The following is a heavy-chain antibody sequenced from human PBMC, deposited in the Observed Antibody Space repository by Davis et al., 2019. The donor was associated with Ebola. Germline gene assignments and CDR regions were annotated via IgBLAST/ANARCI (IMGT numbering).Heavy chain of an antibody. CDR2: IYPGDSDT. CDR1: GYSFTSYW. J-gene: IGHJ2*01. V-gene: IGHV5-51*01. D-gene: IGHD2-21*01. CDR3: ARRVRLSYWYFDL. Sequence: PGGSLRLSCKGSGYSFTSYWIGWVRQMPGKGLEWMGIIYPGDSDTRYSPSFQGQVTISADKSISTAYLQWSSLKASDTAMYYCARRVRLSYWYFDLWGRGTLVTVSS.